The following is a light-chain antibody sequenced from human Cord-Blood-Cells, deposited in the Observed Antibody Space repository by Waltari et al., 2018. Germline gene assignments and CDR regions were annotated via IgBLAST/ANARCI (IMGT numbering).Light chain of an antibody. CDR3: SSYTSSSTLV. CDR2: DVS. CDR1: SSDVGGYNY. J-gene: IGLJ2*01. Sequence: QSALTQPASVSGSPGQSITISCTGTSSDVGGYNYVSWYQQHPGKAPKLMIYDVSKRPYGFSNRFSGSKSGNTASLTISGLQAEDEADYYCSSYTSSSTLVFGGGTKLTVL. V-gene: IGLV2-14*01.